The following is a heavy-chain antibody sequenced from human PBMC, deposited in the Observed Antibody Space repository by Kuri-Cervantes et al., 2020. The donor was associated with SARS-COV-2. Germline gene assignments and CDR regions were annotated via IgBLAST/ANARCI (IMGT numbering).Heavy chain of an antibody. Sequence: SENVSCKASGYTFTSYDINWVRQATGQGLEWMGWMNPNCGNTGYAQKFQGRVTITRNNSISTAYMELSSLRSEDTAVYYCSRADYDFWSGYLLDYWGQGTLVTVSS. D-gene: IGHD3-3*01. CDR3: SRADYDFWSGYLLDY. CDR2: MNPNCGNT. CDR1: GYTFTSYD. J-gene: IGHJ4*02. V-gene: IGHV1-8*03.